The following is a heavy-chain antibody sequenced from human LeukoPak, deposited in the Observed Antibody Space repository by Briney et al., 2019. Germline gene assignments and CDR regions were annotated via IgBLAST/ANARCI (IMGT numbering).Heavy chain of an antibody. J-gene: IGHJ4*02. Sequence: GESLKISCKGSGYSFTSYWIGWVRQMPGKGLEWVSGISGSGGSTYVADSVKGRFTVSRDNSKNTLYLQMNSLRADDTAVYYCAKDRPTVYSSSWLHFLDSWGQGTLVTVSS. D-gene: IGHD6-13*01. CDR2: ISGSGGST. V-gene: IGHV3-23*01. CDR3: AKDRPTVYSSSWLHFLDS. CDR1: GYSFTSYW.